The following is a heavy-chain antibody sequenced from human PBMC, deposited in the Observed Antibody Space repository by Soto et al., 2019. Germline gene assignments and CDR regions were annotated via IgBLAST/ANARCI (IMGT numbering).Heavy chain of an antibody. J-gene: IGHJ4*02. V-gene: IGHV3-30*18. D-gene: IGHD2-15*01. CDR2: ISYDGSNK. Sequence: GGSLRLSCAASGFTFSSYGMHWVRHAPGKGLEWVAVISYDGSNKYYADSVKGRFTISRDNSKNTLYLQMNSLRAEDTAVYYCAKRYGDIVVVVAAHFDYWGQGTLVTVSS. CDR1: GFTFSSYG. CDR3: AKRYGDIVVVVAAHFDY.